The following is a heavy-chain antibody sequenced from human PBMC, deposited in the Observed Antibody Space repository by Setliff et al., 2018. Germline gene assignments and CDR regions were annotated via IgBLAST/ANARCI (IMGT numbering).Heavy chain of an antibody. CDR1: GYTFTSYA. Sequence: GASVKVSCKASGYTFTSYAMNWVRQAPGQGLEWMGWINTNTGNTYNAHKFQGRVTMTSDTSTSTAYMELRSLRSDDTAVYYCARVDFWGQGTLVTVSS. CDR3: ARVDF. CDR2: INTNTGNT. V-gene: IGHV1-18*01. J-gene: IGHJ4*02.